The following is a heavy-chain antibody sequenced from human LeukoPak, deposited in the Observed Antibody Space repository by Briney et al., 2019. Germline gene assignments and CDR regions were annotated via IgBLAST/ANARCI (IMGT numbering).Heavy chain of an antibody. CDR2: IIPILGIA. V-gene: IGHV1-69*04. D-gene: IGHD2-21*02. CDR3: ARDLFNCGGDCYSVELRRDLDY. Sequence: GASVKVSCKASGGTFSSYAISWVRQAPGQGLEWMGRIIPILGIANYAQKFQGRVTITADKSTSTAYMELSSLRSEDTAVYYCARDLFNCGGDCYSVELRRDLDYWGQGTLVTVSS. J-gene: IGHJ4*02. CDR1: GGTFSSYA.